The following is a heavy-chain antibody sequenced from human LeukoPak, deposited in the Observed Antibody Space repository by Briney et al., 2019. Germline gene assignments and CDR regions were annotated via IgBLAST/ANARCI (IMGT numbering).Heavy chain of an antibody. CDR3: ARGLRYFDWSKPFDP. J-gene: IGHJ5*02. CDR2: VYYSGST. V-gene: IGHV4-59*12. CDR1: GGSIYSYY. D-gene: IGHD3-9*01. Sequence: SETLSLTCTASGGSIYSYYWSWIRQPPGKGLEWIGYVYYSGSTYYNPSLKSRVTISVDTSKNQFSLKLSSVTAADTAVYYCARGLRYFDWSKPFDPWGQGTLVTVSS.